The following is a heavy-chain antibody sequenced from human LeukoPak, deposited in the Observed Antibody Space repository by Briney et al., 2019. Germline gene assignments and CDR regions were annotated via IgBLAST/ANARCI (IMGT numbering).Heavy chain of an antibody. Sequence: SETLSLTCTVSGGSINSYYWSWVRQPAGKGLEWIGRIYTTGSTNYNPSLKSRVTMSIDTSKNQFSLNPNSVTAADTAIYYCARQGYTASHFSQDYWGQGTLVTVSS. CDR3: ARQGYTASHFSQDY. CDR2: IYTTGST. J-gene: IGHJ4*02. D-gene: IGHD5-12*01. V-gene: IGHV4-4*07. CDR1: GGSINSYY.